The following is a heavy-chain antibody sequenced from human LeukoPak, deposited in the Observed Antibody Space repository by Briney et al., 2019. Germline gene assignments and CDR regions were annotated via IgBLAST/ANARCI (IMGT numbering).Heavy chain of an antibody. J-gene: IGHJ4*02. CDR3: ARAWLRDCSGGSCYYFDY. D-gene: IGHD2-15*01. CDR2: IIPIFGTA. CDR1: GGTFSSYA. V-gene: IGHV1-69*06. Sequence: GASVKVSCKASGGTFSSYAISWVRQAPGQGLEWMGGIIPIFGTANYAQKFQGRVTITADKSTSTAYMGLGSLRSEDTAVYYCARAWLRDCSGGSCYYFDYWGQGTLVTVSS.